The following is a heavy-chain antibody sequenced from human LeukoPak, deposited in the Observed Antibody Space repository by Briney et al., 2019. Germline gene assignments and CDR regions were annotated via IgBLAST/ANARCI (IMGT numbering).Heavy chain of an antibody. J-gene: IGHJ3*01. CDR2: SSSGGANT. V-gene: IGHV3-23*01. Sequence: GGSLRLSCAASGFTFSEYALVWVRQAPGKGLQWVSASSSGGANTLYADAVKGRFTISRDNSKNTLYLQMDSLRAEDTAVYFCGRDPNGDYVGAFEFWGHGTMVTVSS. CDR1: GFTFSEYA. CDR3: GRDPNGDYVGAFEF. D-gene: IGHD4-17*01.